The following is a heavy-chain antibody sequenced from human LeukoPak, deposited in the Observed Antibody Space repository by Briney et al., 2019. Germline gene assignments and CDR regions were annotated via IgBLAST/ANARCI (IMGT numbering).Heavy chain of an antibody. CDR2: IIPILGIA. J-gene: IGHJ5*02. D-gene: IGHD3-22*01. CDR1: GGTFSSYT. Sequence: SVKVSCKASGGTFSSYTISWVRQAPGQGLEWMGRIIPILGIANYARKFQGRVTITADKSTSTAYMELSSLRSEDTAVYYCARDPYYYDSSGYHNWFDPWGQGTLVTVSS. CDR3: ARDPYYYDSSGYHNWFDP. V-gene: IGHV1-69*04.